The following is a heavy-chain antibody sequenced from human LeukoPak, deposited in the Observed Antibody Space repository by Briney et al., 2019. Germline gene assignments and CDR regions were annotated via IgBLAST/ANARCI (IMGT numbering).Heavy chain of an antibody. D-gene: IGHD3-22*01. CDR1: GFTFTIYE. J-gene: IGHJ4*02. Sequence: PRGSLRLSCAASGFTFTIYEMNWVRQAPGKGLEWGSYISSSGRSIYYADSVKGRFTISRDNATTSLYLQMNSLRAEDTAVYYCARGPHYDDSSGPFDYWGQGTMVTVSS. CDR3: ARGPHYDDSSGPFDY. V-gene: IGHV3-48*03. CDR2: ISSSGRSI.